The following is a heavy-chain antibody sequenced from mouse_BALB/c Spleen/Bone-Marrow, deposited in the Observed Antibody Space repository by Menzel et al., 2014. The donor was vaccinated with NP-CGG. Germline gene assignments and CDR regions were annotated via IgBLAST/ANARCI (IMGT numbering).Heavy chain of an antibody. Sequence: QVQLKESGSVLVRPGASVKLSCRASGYTFTNSWIHWAKQRPGHGPEWIGEIHPNSGNSNYSEIFKGKARLTVDSSSSTAYVDLSSLTSEDSAVYYCSRHHRFAYYFDYWGQGTTLTVSS. CDR1: GYTFTNSW. CDR3: SRHHRFAYYFDY. V-gene: IGHV1S130*01. J-gene: IGHJ2*01. D-gene: IGHD3-1*01. CDR2: IHPNSGNS.